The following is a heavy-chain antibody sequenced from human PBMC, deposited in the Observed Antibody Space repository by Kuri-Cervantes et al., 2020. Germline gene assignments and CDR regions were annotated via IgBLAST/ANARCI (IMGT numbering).Heavy chain of an antibody. D-gene: IGHD5-12*01. V-gene: IGHV4-4*02. J-gene: IGHJ4*02. CDR2: IYHSGST. CDR1: GGSISSSNW. Sequence: SETLSLTCAVSGGSISSSNWWSWVRQPPGKGLEWIGEIYHSGSTNYNPSLKSRVTISVDKSKNQFSLKLSSVTAADTAVYYCASTGGCERLWFDYWGQGTLVTVSS. CDR3: ASTGGCERLWFDY.